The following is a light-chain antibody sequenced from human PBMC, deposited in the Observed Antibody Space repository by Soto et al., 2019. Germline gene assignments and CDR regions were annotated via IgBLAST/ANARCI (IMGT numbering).Light chain of an antibody. V-gene: IGKV1-9*01. J-gene: IGKJ4*01. Sequence: DIHLTQPPSFLYASVGARVTIICRPRQAVPMNMARYQQKPGKPPKLLIYEGSTLHSGVPSRFSGHKSGTKLTLTIDSLQPEDCATYFCQQVKTCARTFGGGTKVEIK. CDR1: QAVPMN. CDR3: QQVKTCART. CDR2: EGS.